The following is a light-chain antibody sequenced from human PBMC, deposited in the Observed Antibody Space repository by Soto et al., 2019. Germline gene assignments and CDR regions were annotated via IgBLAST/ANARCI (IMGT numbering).Light chain of an antibody. CDR3: QKYNSAPPIT. V-gene: IGKV1-33*01. J-gene: IGKJ5*01. CDR1: QDISND. Sequence: EIQMTQSPSSLSASVGDRVTITCQASQDISNDLNWYQQKPGKAPKLLIYDASNLETGVPSRFSGSGSGTDFTFTISSLQPEDVATYYCQKYNSAPPITFGQGTRLEI. CDR2: DAS.